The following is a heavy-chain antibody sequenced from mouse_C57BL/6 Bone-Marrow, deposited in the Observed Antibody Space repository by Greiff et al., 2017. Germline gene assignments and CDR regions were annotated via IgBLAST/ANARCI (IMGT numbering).Heavy chain of an antibody. CDR2: FYPGSGSI. D-gene: IGHD2-3*01. V-gene: IGHV1-62-2*01. CDR1: GYTFTEYT. J-gene: IGHJ4*01. Sequence: QVQLKQSGAELVKPGASVKLSCKASGYTFTEYTIHWVKQRSGQGLEWIGWFYPGSGSIKYNEKFKDKATLTADKSSSTVYMELSRLTSEDSAVYYCARHEEGGGYYVYAMDYWGQGTSVTGSS. CDR3: ARHEEGGGYYVYAMDY.